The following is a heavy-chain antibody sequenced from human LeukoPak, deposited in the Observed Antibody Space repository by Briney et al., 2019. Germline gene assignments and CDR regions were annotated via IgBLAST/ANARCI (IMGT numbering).Heavy chain of an antibody. CDR3: AKRLPCGEIPFDS. D-gene: IGHD2-15*01. CDR1: GLTVSSTY. Sequence: PGGSLRLSCAASGLTVSSTYMSWVRQTPGKGLECVADIRSNGSSAHYTDSVRGRFTISRDNSKNTLYLQMNSLRAEDTAVYYCAKRLPCGEIPFDSWGQGTLVTVSS. J-gene: IGHJ4*02. V-gene: IGHV3-23*01. CDR2: IRSNGSSA.